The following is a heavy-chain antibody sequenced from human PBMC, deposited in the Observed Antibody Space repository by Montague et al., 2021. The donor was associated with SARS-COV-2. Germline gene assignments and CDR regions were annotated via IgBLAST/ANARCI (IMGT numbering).Heavy chain of an antibody. D-gene: IGHD3-10*01. Sequence: SLSLSFSASGFIFTNYPMHWVRQAPAKGLEWVAVISYEGSNTYYADSVKGRFTISRDFSKNTLYLQMNSLRAEDTAVYYCARDRVWFGELSPYYYDMDVWGQGTTVTVSS. J-gene: IGHJ6*02. CDR1: GFIFTNYP. V-gene: IGHV3-30*04. CDR2: ISYEGSNT. CDR3: ARDRVWFGELSPYYYDMDV.